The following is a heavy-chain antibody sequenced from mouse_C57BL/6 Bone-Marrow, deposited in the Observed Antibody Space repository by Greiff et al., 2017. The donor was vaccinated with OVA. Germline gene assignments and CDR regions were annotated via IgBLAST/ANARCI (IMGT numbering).Heavy chain of an antibody. CDR2: ISSGSSTI. CDR1: GFTFSDYG. V-gene: IGHV5-17*01. CDR3: ARRYYGSVDY. D-gene: IGHD1-1*01. Sequence: DVKLVESGGGLVKPGGSLKLSCAASGFTFSDYGMHWVRQAPEKGLEWVAYISSGSSTIYYADTVKGRFTISRDNAKNTLFLQMTSLRSEDTAMYYCARRYYGSVDYWGQGTTLTVAS. J-gene: IGHJ2*01.